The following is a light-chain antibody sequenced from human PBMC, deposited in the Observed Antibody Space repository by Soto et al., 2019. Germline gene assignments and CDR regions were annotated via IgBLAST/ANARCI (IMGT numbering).Light chain of an antibody. Sequence: QSALTQPPSASGSPGQSVAISCTGTSSDVGGYNYVSWYQQHPGKAPKLMIYEVNKRPSGVPDRFSGSKSGNTASLTVSGLQAEDEADYYCSSYAGDNTYVFGTGTKATVL. CDR1: SSDVGGYNY. J-gene: IGLJ1*01. CDR3: SSYAGDNTYV. CDR2: EVN. V-gene: IGLV2-8*01.